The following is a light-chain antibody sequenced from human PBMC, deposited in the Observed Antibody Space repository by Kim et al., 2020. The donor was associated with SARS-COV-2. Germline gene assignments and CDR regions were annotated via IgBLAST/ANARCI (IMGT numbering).Light chain of an antibody. J-gene: IGKJ2*01. CDR1: QNINTW. CDR3: QQYETYSRT. Sequence: DIQMTQSPSTLSASVGDRVTITCRASQNINTWLAWYQQKPGKAPKALIYKASSLESEVPSRFSGSGSGTEFFLTIANLQPEDFATYFCQQYETYSRTFGQGTKVDIK. CDR2: KAS. V-gene: IGKV1-5*03.